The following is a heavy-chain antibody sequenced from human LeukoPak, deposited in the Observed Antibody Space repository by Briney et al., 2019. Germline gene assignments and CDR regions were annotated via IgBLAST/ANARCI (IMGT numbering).Heavy chain of an antibody. V-gene: IGHV1-69*13. D-gene: IGHD1-7*01. CDR1: GGTFSSYA. CDR3: ARDLELRFYYYYMDV. J-gene: IGHJ6*03. CDR2: IIPIFGTA. Sequence: GASVKVSCKASGGTFSSYAISWVRQAPGQGLEWMGGIIPIFGTANYAQKFQGRVTITADESTSTAYMELRSLRSDDTAVYYCARDLELRFYYYYMDVWGKGTTVTVSS.